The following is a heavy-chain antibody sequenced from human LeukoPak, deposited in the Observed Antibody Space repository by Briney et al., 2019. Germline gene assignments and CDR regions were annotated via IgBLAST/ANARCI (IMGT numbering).Heavy chain of an antibody. CDR2: IYYSGST. V-gene: IGHV4-31*03. CDR3: ARELGPPLYSYGYGFDY. J-gene: IGHJ4*02. Sequence: SETLSLTCTVSGGSISSGGYYWSRIRQHPGKGLEWIGYIYYSGSTYYNPSLKSRVTISVDTSKNQFSLKLSSVTAADTAVYYCARELGPPLYSYGYGFDYWGQGTLVTVSS. CDR1: GGSISSGGYY. D-gene: IGHD5-18*01.